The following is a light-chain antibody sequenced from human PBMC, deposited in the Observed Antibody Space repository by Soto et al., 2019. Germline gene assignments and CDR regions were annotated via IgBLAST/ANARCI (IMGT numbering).Light chain of an antibody. CDR2: WAS. Sequence: DIVLTQSPDSLAVSLGERATINCKSSQSVLYSTNNKNSLAWYQQKPGQPPKLLFYWASTRESGVPDRFGGSGSGTDFTLTIGSLQAEDVAVYYCQQYNRWPPGPSSSVFGGGTEVEIK. CDR1: QSVLYSTNNKNS. CDR3: QQYNRWPPGPSSSV. V-gene: IGKV4-1*01. J-gene: IGKJ4*01.